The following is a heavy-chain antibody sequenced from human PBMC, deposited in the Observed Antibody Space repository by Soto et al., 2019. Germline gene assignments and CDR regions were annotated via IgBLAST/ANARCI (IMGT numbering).Heavy chain of an antibody. V-gene: IGHV1-3*01. CDR2: INAGNGNT. D-gene: IGHD6-19*01. J-gene: IGHJ4*02. CDR1: GYSLTSYA. Sequence: ASVKVTCEASGYSLTSYAMHWVRQAPGQRLEWMGWINAGNGNTKYSQKFQDRVTITRDTSASTAYMELSSLRSEDTAVYYCARDLGGWPDYWGQGTLVTVSS. CDR3: ARDLGGWPDY.